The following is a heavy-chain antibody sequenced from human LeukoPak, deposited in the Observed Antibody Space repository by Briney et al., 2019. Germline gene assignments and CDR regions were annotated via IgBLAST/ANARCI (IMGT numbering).Heavy chain of an antibody. CDR3: ARDYGGKFDF. CDR1: GGSISSYY. V-gene: IGHV4-59*01. CDR2: IYYSGST. D-gene: IGHD4-23*01. Sequence: ETLSLTCTVSGGSISSYYWSWIRQPPGKGLEWIGYIYYSGSTNYNPSLKSLFTMSVDTSKNQFSLKLSSVTAADTAVYYCARDYGGKFDFWGQGTLVTVSS. J-gene: IGHJ4*02.